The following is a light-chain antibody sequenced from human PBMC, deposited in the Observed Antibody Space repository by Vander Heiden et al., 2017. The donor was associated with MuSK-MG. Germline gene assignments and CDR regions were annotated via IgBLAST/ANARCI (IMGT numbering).Light chain of an antibody. J-gene: IGKJ1*01. CDR3: QQYNSDSPTWT. Sequence: DIQMTQSPSTLSASVGDRVTITCRASQSISSWLAWYQQKPGKAPKLLIYKASSLESGVPSRFSGSGSGTEFTLTISSPQPDDFATYYCQQYNSDSPTWTFGQGTKVEIK. V-gene: IGKV1-5*03. CDR2: KAS. CDR1: QSISSW.